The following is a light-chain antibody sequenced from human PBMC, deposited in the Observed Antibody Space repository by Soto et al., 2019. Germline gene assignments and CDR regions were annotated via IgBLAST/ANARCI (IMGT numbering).Light chain of an antibody. CDR2: STS. CDR3: QHYDRAPMWT. Sequence: DIVMTQSPGTLSVSPGERATLFCRASQSVRSSLAWYQQKPGQAPRLLMYSTSIRATGIPDRFSGSGSGTDFTLTISRLDPEDFAVYYCQHYDRAPMWTFGQGTKVDIK. CDR1: QSVRSS. J-gene: IGKJ1*01. V-gene: IGKV3-20*01.